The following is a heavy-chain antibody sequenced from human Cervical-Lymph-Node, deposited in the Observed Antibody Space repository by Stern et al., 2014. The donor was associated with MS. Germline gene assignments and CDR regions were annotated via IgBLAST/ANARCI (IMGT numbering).Heavy chain of an antibody. D-gene: IGHD3-16*01. CDR1: GGTFSRDV. CDR2: IIPKVGTT. CDR3: ATTFR. J-gene: IGHJ4*02. V-gene: IGHV1-69*01. Sequence: QLVQSVAEVNKPGSSVKVSCKSPGGTFSRDVIHWVRQAPGQGLDWMGGIIPKVGTTNHAQKFQGRVKITADESMSTAYMELNSLTSEDTALYYCATTFRWGQGTLITVSS.